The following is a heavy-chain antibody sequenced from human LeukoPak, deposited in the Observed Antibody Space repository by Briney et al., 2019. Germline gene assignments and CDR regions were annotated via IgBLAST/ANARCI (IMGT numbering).Heavy chain of an antibody. CDR2: ISSSSSTI. J-gene: IGHJ4*02. CDR3: ARDGYDSSGYPETLRY. V-gene: IGHV3-48*01. Sequence: GGSLRLSCAASGFTFSSYSMNWVRQAPGKGLEWVSYISSSSSTIYYADSVKGRFTISRDNAKNSLYLQTNSLRAEDTAVYYCARDGYDSSGYPETLRYWGQGTLVTVSS. CDR1: GFTFSSYS. D-gene: IGHD3-22*01.